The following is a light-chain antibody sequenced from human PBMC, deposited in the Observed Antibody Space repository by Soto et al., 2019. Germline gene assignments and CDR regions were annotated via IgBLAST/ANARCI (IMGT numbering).Light chain of an antibody. V-gene: IGLV2-8*01. J-gene: IGLJ2*01. CDR3: SSSAGSNNLRV. CDR1: SSDVGGYNY. Sequence: QSALTQPPSASGSPGQSVTISCTGTSSDVGGYNYVSWYQQHPGKAPKLMIYEVIKRPSGVPDRFSGSKSGNTASLTVTGLQAEDEADYYCSSSAGSNNLRVFGGGTKLTVL. CDR2: EVI.